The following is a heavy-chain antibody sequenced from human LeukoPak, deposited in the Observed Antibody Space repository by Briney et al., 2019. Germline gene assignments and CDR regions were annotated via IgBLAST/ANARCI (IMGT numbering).Heavy chain of an antibody. J-gene: IGHJ4*02. CDR1: GYTFTSYG. CDR2: ISAYNGNT. V-gene: IGHV1-18*01. CDR3: ARDHLSGSGTDLDY. Sequence: GASVKVSCKASGYTFTSYGIRWVRQAPGQGLEWMGWISAYNGNTNYAQKPQGRVTMTTDTSTSTAYMELRSLRSDDTAVYYCARDHLSGSGTDLDYWGQGTLVTVSS. D-gene: IGHD3-10*01.